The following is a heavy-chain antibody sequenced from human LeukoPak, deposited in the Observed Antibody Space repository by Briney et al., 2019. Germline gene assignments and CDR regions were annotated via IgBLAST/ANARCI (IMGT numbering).Heavy chain of an antibody. D-gene: IGHD4-17*01. CDR2: ISAYNGNT. J-gene: IGHJ6*02. V-gene: IGHV1-18*01. CDR1: GYTFIRYG. CDR3: ARDTSPTVTTRYYYYGMDV. Sequence: GASVKVSCKAAGYTFIRYGISWVRQAPGQGLEWMGWISAYNGNTKNVQKFQGRVTMTTDTSTSIAYMELRSLRSDDTAVYYCARDTSPTVTTRYYYYGMDVWGQGTTVTVSS.